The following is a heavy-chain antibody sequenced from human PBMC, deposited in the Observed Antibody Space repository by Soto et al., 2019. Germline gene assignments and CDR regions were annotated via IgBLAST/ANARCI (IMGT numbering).Heavy chain of an antibody. CDR2: ISAYNGNT. Sequence: ASVKVSCKASGYTFTSYDINWVRQAPGQGLEWMGWISAYNGNTNYAQKLQGRVTMTTDTSTSTAYMELRSLRSDDTAVYYCARDFSGSYGINFDYWGQGTLVTVSS. V-gene: IGHV1-18*01. D-gene: IGHD1-26*01. CDR3: ARDFSGSYGINFDY. J-gene: IGHJ4*02. CDR1: GYTFTSYD.